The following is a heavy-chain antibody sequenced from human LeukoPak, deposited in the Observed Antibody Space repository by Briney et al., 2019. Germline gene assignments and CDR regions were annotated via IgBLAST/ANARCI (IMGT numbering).Heavy chain of an antibody. CDR3: ARGWGRGLPMRRGWGMDV. CDR1: GGSFSGYY. Sequence: SETLSLTCAVYGGSFSGYYWSWIRQPPGKGLEWIGEINHSGSTNYNPSLKSRVTISVDTSKNQFSLKLSSVTAADTAVYYCARGWGRGLPMRRGWGMDVWGQGTTVTVSS. CDR2: INHSGST. J-gene: IGHJ6*02. D-gene: IGHD3-16*01. V-gene: IGHV4-34*01.